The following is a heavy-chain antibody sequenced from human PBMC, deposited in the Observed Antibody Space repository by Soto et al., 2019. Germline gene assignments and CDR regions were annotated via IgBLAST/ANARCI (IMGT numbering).Heavy chain of an antibody. CDR1: GGTFSSYA. V-gene: IGHV1-69*13. CDR3: AREEERYTAAMANFDY. D-gene: IGHD2-2*01. J-gene: IGHJ4*02. CDR2: IIPIFGTA. Sequence: SVKVSCKASGGTFSSYAISWVRQAPGQGLEWMGGIIPIFGTANYAQKFQGRVTITADESTSTAYMELSSLRSEDTAVYYCAREEERYTAAMANFDYWGQGTLVTVSS.